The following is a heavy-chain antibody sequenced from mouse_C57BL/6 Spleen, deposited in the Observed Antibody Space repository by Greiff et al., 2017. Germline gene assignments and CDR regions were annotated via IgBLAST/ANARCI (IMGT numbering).Heavy chain of an antibody. D-gene: IGHD2-4*01. CDR3: ARPGDYGPDYFDY. V-gene: IGHV5-17*01. CDR1: GFTFSDYG. Sequence: EVQLVESGGGLVKPGGSLKLSCAASGFTFSDYGMHWVRQAPEKGLEWVAYISSGSSTIYYADTVKGRFTISRDNAKNTLFLQMTSLRSEGTAMYYCARPGDYGPDYFDYWGQGTTLTVSS. J-gene: IGHJ2*01. CDR2: ISSGSSTI.